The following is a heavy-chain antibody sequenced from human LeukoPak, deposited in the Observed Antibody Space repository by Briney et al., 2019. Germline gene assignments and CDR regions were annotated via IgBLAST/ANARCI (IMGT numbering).Heavy chain of an antibody. D-gene: IGHD3-10*01. CDR3: ARVRFPDYYGSGQADYYYYYYGMDV. V-gene: IGHV1-2*02. J-gene: IGHJ6*02. CDR2: INPNSGGT. CDR1: GYTFTGYY. Sequence: ASVKVSCKASGYTFTGYYMHWVRQAPGQGLEWMGWINPNSGGTNYAQKFQGRATMTRDTSISTAYMELSRLRSDDTAVYYCARVRFPDYYGSGQADYYYYYYGMDVWGQGTTVTVSS.